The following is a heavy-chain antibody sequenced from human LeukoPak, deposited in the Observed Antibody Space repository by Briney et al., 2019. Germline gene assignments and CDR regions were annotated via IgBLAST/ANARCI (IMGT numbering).Heavy chain of an antibody. Sequence: GASVKVSCKASGYTYTSYYMHWVRQAPGHGLEWMGIINPSGGSTSYAQKFQGRVTMTRDTSTSTVYMELSSLRSEDTAVYYCARFSPGGDDYFDYWGQGTLVTVSS. J-gene: IGHJ4*02. CDR1: GYTYTSYY. CDR3: ARFSPGGDDYFDY. D-gene: IGHD2-21*01. CDR2: INPSGGST. V-gene: IGHV1-46*01.